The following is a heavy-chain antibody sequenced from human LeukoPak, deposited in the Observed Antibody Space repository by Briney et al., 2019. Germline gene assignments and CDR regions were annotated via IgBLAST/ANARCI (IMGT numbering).Heavy chain of an antibody. D-gene: IGHD1-20*01. J-gene: IGHJ3*02. V-gene: IGHV3-30*02. CDR1: GFTFSSYG. CDR2: IRYDGSNK. Sequence: PGGSLRLSCAASGFTFSSYGMHWVRQAPGKGLEWVAFIRYDGSNKYYADSVKGRFTISRDNSKNTLYLQMNSLRAEDTAVYYCAMGIIGYSDAFDIWGQGTMVTVSS. CDR3: AMGIIGYSDAFDI.